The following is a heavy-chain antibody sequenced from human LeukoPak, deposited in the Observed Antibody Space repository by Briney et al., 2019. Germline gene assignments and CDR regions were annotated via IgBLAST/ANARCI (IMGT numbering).Heavy chain of an antibody. CDR2: IIPIFGTA. V-gene: IGHV1-69*13. D-gene: IGHD2-15*01. CDR3: AICPRGGSGGSCYYYYYMDV. J-gene: IGHJ6*03. CDR1: GGTFSSYA. Sequence: ASVKVSCKASGGTFSSYAISWVRQAPGQGLEWMGGIIPIFGTANYAQKFQGRVTITADESTSTAYMELSSPRSEDTAVYYCAICPRGGSGGSCYYYYYMDVWGKGTTVTVSS.